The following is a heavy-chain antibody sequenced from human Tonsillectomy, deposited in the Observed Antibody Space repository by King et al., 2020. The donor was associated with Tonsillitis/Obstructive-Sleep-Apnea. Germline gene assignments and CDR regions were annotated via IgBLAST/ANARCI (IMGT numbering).Heavy chain of an antibody. CDR1: GFSFRKYW. V-gene: IGHV3-7*05. Sequence: VQLVESGGGLVQPGGSLRLSCAASGFSFRKYWMNWVRQAPGKGLEWVANIKYDGSEKVYVDSMKGRFTISRENAKNSLYLQMNSLRAEDTALYFCARDHIQDYWGQGTLVTVSS. CDR2: IKYDGSEK. J-gene: IGHJ4*02. CDR3: ARDHIQDY. D-gene: IGHD5-18*01.